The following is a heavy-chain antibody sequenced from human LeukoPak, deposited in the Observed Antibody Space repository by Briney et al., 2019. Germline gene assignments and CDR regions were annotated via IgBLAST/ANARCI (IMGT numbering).Heavy chain of an antibody. CDR3: ARDRLVRGAIYLLEYYYYGMDV. V-gene: IGHV3-21*01. J-gene: IGHJ6*02. CDR1: GFTFSSYS. CDR2: NSSSSSYI. Sequence: GGSLRLSCAASGFTFSSYSMNWVRQAPGKGLEWVSSNSSSSSYIYYADSVKGRFTISRDNAKNSLYLQMNSLRAEDTAVYYCARDRLVRGAIYLLEYYYYGMDVWGQGTTVTVSS. D-gene: IGHD3-10*01.